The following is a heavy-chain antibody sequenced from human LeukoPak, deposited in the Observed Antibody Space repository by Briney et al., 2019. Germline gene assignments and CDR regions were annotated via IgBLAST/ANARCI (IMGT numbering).Heavy chain of an antibody. D-gene: IGHD2-15*01. CDR3: AKRGGRLFLGYYGMDG. CDR1: GFTFGNYA. V-gene: IGHV3-23*01. CDR2: ISGCGGST. Sequence: GGSLRLSCAASGFTFGNYAMRWVRQARGKGLEWVSPISGCGGSTYYADSVKGRFTLSSDNSKNTLDLQMNNLEAEEKALYYCAKRGGRLFLGYYGMDGWGKASTVTVPS. J-gene: IGHJ6*04.